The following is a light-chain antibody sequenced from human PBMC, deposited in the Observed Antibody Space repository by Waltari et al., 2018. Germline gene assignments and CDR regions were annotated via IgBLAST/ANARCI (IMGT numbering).Light chain of an antibody. Sequence: EIVLTQSPGALSLSRGERATLSCRASHNVGNNYLAWFQQKPGQAPRLLIYGASSRATGIPDRFSGSGSGTDFTLTISRLEPEDFAVYYCQQSAHSPLTFGGGTKVEIK. CDR1: HNVGNNY. CDR3: QQSAHSPLT. CDR2: GAS. J-gene: IGKJ4*01. V-gene: IGKV3-20*01.